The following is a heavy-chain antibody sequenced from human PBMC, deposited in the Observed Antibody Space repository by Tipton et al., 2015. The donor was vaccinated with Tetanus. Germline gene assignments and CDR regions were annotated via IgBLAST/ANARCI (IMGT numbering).Heavy chain of an antibody. CDR3: ARMQCSITCSWGGGFDY. J-gene: IGHJ4*02. D-gene: IGHD3-3*02. CDR2: ISSSGIA. Sequence: LRLSCAVSGVSISSGGYFWSWIRQHPGRGLEWIGYISSSGIAYSNPSLKRPVTMSRSTSRNQFSLKFNSVNVADTAVYYCARMQCSITCSWGGGFDYWGQGALVTVSS. V-gene: IGHV4-31*02. CDR1: GVSISSGGYF.